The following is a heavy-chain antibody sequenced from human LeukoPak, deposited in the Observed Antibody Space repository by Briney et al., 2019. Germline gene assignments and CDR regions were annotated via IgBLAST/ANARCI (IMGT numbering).Heavy chain of an antibody. CDR1: GFTFSSYS. J-gene: IGHJ4*02. V-gene: IGHV3-48*01. CDR3: ASGSGRGYSFGFGY. Sequence: HSGGSLRLSCAASGFTFSSYSMNWVRQAPGKGLEWVSYISSSSSIIYYADSVKGRFTISRDNAKNSLYLQMNGLRAEDTAVYYCASGSGRGYSFGFGYWGQGTLVTVSS. CDR2: ISSSSSII. D-gene: IGHD5-18*01.